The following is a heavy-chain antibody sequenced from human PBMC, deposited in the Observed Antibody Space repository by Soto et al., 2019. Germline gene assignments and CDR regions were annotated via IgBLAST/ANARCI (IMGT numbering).Heavy chain of an antibody. CDR3: ADMPVATTADY. CDR2: IKTNAEGGTT. J-gene: IGHJ4*02. CDR1: GFTFANAW. Sequence: EVQLVESGGGLVKPGGSLRLSCVGSGFTFANAWMNWVRQAPGKGLEWVGLIKTNAEGGTTNYAAPVKGRFTISRDDSKDTVYLHMSSLTTEDTAVCYCADMPVATTADYWGRGTLVTVSS. D-gene: IGHD5-12*01. V-gene: IGHV3-15*01.